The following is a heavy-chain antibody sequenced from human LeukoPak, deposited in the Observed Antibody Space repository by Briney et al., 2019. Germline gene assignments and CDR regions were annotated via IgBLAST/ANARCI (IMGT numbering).Heavy chain of an antibody. Sequence: ASVTVSCTASGYTFTSYYMHWVRQAPGQGLEWMGIINPSGGSTSYAQKFQGRVTMTRDTSTSTVYMELSSLRSEDTAVYYCARDTPRGYYDSSGYPDYWGQGTLVTVSS. J-gene: IGHJ4*02. CDR1: GYTFTSYY. D-gene: IGHD3-22*01. V-gene: IGHV1-46*01. CDR3: ARDTPRGYYDSSGYPDY. CDR2: INPSGGST.